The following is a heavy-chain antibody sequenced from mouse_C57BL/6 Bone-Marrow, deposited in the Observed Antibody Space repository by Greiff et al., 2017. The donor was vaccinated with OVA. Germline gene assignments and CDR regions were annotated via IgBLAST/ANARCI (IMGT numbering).Heavy chain of an antibody. Sequence: EVQGVESGGGLVKPGGSLKLSCAASGFTFSSYAMSWVRQTPEKRLEWVATISDGGSYTYYPENVKGRFTISRDNAKNNLYLQMSHLKSEDTAMYYCARVPFYYDSRWGQGTLVTVSA. D-gene: IGHD2-4*01. CDR3: ARVPFYYDSR. J-gene: IGHJ3*01. CDR1: GFTFSSYA. V-gene: IGHV5-4*01. CDR2: ISDGGSYT.